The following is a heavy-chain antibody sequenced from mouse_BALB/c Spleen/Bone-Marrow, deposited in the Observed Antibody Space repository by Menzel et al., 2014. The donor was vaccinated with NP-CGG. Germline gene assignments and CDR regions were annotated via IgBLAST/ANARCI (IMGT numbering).Heavy chain of an antibody. Sequence: VMLVESGAGLVKPGASVKLSCKASGYTFXEYIIHWVKQRSGQGLEWIGWFYPGSGSIKYNEKFKDKATLTADKSSSTVYMELSRLTSEDSAVYFCARHEGGEMGFDYWGQGTTLTVSS. CDR1: GYTFXEYI. V-gene: IGHV1-62-2*01. CDR3: ARHEGGEMGFDY. CDR2: FYPGSGSI. D-gene: IGHD2-3*01. J-gene: IGHJ2*01.